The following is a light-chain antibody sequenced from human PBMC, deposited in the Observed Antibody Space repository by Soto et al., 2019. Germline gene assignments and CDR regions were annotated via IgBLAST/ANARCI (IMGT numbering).Light chain of an antibody. CDR3: QQRHMWPIT. CDR1: QSFRGL. Sequence: VLTQSPVTLSLSPGERGTLSCTASQSFRGLLAWYQQKPGQAPRLLIYDAYNRATGIPPRFSGSGSGTDFTLTISGLEPEDSTVYYCQQRHMWPITFGQGTRLEIK. V-gene: IGKV3-11*01. CDR2: DAY. J-gene: IGKJ5*01.